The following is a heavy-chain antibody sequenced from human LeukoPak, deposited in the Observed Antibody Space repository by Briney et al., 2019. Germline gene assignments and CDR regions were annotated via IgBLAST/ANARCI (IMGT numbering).Heavy chain of an antibody. CDR3: AREDYDYVWGSYRVFDY. J-gene: IGHJ4*02. CDR2: VSSSSSYI. D-gene: IGHD3-16*02. Sequence: GGSLRLSCAASGFTFSSYSMNWVRQAPGKGLEWVSSVSSSSSYIYYADSVKGRFTISRDNAKNSLYQQMNSLRAEDTAVYYCAREDYDYVWGSYRVFDYWGQGTLVTVSS. CDR1: GFTFSSYS. V-gene: IGHV3-21*01.